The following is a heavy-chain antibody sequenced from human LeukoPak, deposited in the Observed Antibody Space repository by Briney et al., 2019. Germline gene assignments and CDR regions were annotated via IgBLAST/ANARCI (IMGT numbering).Heavy chain of an antibody. V-gene: IGHV4-28*05. CDR2: IYYSGRV. J-gene: IGHJ3*02. Sequence: SGTLSLTCAVSGDSITRSDWWAWIRQPPGKGLEWLGNIYYSGRVYHNPSLQTRVTMSVDSSKNQFSLRLGSVTAVDTAVYFCAKTRSGTYYGDSFDIWGQGILVTVSS. D-gene: IGHD1-26*01. CDR1: GDSITRSDW. CDR3: AKTRSGTYYGDSFDI.